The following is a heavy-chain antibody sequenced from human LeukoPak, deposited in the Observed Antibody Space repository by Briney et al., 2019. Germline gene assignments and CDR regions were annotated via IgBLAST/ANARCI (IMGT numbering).Heavy chain of an antibody. V-gene: IGHV3-21*01. CDR1: GFTFSSYS. CDR2: ISSSSSYI. CDR3: ARDLFPSDPRISSQNWFDP. Sequence: TAGGSLRLSCAASGFTFSSYSMNWVRQAPGKGLEWVSSISSSSSYIYYADSVKGRFTISRDNAKNSLYLQMNSLRAEDTAVYYCARDLFPSDPRISSQNWFDPWGQGTLVTVSS. J-gene: IGHJ5*02. D-gene: IGHD6-13*01.